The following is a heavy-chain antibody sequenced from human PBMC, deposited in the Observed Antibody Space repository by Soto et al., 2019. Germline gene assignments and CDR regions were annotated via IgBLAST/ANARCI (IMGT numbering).Heavy chain of an antibody. Sequence: QVQLQQWGAGLLKPSETLSLTCAVYGGSFSGYYWSWIRQPPGKGLEWIGEINHSGSTNYNPSLKSRVIISVDTSKNHFSLKLSSVTAVDTAVYYCARSLKGIVGATTEDYWGQGTLVTVSS. CDR3: ARSLKGIVGATTEDY. CDR2: INHSGST. D-gene: IGHD1-26*01. J-gene: IGHJ4*02. CDR1: GGSFSGYY. V-gene: IGHV4-34*01.